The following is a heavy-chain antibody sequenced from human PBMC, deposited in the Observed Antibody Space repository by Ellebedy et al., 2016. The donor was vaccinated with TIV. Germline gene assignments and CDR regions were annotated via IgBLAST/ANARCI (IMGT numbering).Heavy chain of an antibody. V-gene: IGHV3-64D*06. CDR2: ISDTVGAI. CDR1: GFTFSAYA. J-gene: IGHJ4*02. Sequence: GESLKISCSASGFTFSAYAMFWVRQAPGRPLGFVSGISDTVGAIYYGDSVKGRFTISRDNSKNTLYLQMSSLRPEDTAVYYCVKGSPSVSGTLDYWGQGSLVTVSS. CDR3: VKGSPSVSGTLDY. D-gene: IGHD1-20*01.